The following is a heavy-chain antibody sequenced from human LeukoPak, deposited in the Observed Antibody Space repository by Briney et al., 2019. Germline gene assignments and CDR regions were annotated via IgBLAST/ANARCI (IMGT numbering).Heavy chain of an antibody. V-gene: IGHV3-48*03. CDR2: IGSSGTTI. D-gene: IGHD5-24*01. J-gene: IGHJ5*02. CDR3: ARGGRDGSNWTPYNWFDP. Sequence: PGGSLRLSCAASGFTFSSYEMNWVRQAPGKGLEGGSYIGSSGTTIYYADSVKVRFTISRDNSKNTLFLQISSLRAEDTAVYYCARGGRDGSNWTPYNWFDPWGQGTLVTVSS. CDR1: GFTFSSYE.